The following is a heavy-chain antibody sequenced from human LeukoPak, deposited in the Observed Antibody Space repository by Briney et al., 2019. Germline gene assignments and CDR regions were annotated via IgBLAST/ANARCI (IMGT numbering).Heavy chain of an antibody. CDR2: IVVGSGNT. Sequence: SVKVSCKASGFTFTSSAMQWVRQARGQRLEWIGWIVVGSGNTNYAQKFQERVTITRDMSTSTAYMELSSLRSEDTAVYYCAAMLGSGYSGLSDYWGQGTLVTVSS. CDR3: AAMLGSGYSGLSDY. CDR1: GFTFTSSA. D-gene: IGHD5-12*01. J-gene: IGHJ4*02. V-gene: IGHV1-58*02.